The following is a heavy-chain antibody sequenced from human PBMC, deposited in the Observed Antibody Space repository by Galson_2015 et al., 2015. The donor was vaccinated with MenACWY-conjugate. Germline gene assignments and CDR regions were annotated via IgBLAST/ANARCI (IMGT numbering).Heavy chain of an antibody. CDR2: LTSAHATT. V-gene: IGHV3-23*01. CDR1: GFAFANYA. J-gene: IGHJ3*02. Sequence: SLRLSCAASGFAFANYAMSWVRQAPGKGPEWVASLTSAHATTYYADSVKGRFTISRDNSKDTLFLQMNSLSVDDTAVYYCAKERRIMTGAAPSDGFDRGGQGTMVTASP. CDR3: AKERRIMTGAAPSDGFDR. D-gene: IGHD2-15*01.